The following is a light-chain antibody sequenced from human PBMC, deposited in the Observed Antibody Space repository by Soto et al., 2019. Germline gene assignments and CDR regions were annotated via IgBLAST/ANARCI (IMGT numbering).Light chain of an antibody. V-gene: IGKV3-20*01. J-gene: IGKJ1*01. CDR2: GAS. Sequence: ESVLTQSPGTLSLSPGERATLSCRASRSVSSNYLAWYQQKPGQAPRLLIYGASTRATGIPDRFSGSGSGTDFTLTISSLQSEDFAVYYCQQYNYWPPWTFGQGTKV. CDR1: RSVSSNY. CDR3: QQYNYWPPWT.